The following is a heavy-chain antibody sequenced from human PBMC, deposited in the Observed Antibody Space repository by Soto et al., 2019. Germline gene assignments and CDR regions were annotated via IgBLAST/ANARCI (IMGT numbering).Heavy chain of an antibody. CDR1: GYTFTSYG. D-gene: IGHD2-2*01. CDR2: ISAYNGNT. V-gene: IGHV1-18*01. CDR3: ARDKLQLYQLLPPYYYYGMDV. Sequence: GASVKVSCKASGYTFTSYGISWVRQAPGQGLEWMGWISAYNGNTNYAQKLQGRVTMTTDTSTSTAYMELRSLRSDDTAVYYCARDKLQLYQLLPPYYYYGMDVWGQGTTVTVSS. J-gene: IGHJ6*02.